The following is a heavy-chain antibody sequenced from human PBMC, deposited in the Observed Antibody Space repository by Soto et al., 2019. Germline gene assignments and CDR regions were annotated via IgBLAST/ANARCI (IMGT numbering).Heavy chain of an antibody. CDR2: ISGSGGST. V-gene: IGHV3-23*01. CDR1: GVTVCSYA. CDR3: AKVGGYDANYYYYYGMDV. D-gene: IGHD5-12*01. J-gene: IGHJ6*02. Sequence: HGGSPRICCAACGVTVCSYAMSGVRQDPGKGLEWVSAISGSGGSTYYADSVKGRFTISRDNSKNTLYLQMNSLRAEDTAVYYCAKVGGYDANYYYYYGMDVWGQGTTVTVSS.